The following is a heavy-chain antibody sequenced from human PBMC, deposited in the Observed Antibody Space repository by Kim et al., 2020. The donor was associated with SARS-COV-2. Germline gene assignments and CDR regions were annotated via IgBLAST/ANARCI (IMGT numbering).Heavy chain of an antibody. J-gene: IGHJ5*01. CDR3: ARGLGASSGDDFPICSS. V-gene: IGHV1-8*01. D-gene: IGHD5-12*01. CDR1: GFTFTNYD. CDR2: MNPKSGDT. Sequence: ASVKVSCKASGFTFTNYDINWVRQATGQGLEWMGWMNPKSGDTRYAQKFQGRVTMTRDTSITTAYMELRSLRSDDTAVYFCARGLGASSGDDFPICSSWG.